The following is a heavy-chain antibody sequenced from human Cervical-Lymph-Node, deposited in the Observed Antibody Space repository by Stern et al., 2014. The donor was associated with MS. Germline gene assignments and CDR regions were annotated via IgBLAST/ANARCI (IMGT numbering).Heavy chain of an antibody. J-gene: IGHJ4*02. D-gene: IGHD6-19*01. Sequence: EVQLVESGGGLVQPGGSLRLSCAASGFTFSAYSMNWVRQAPGKGLEGISYITSSSDLIYYADFVKGRFTISRDNAKNSLYLQMNSLRDDDTAVYYCARDRGSSGYNFDYWGQGTLVTVSS. CDR3: ARDRGSSGYNFDY. CDR1: GFTFSAYS. CDR2: ITSSSDLI. V-gene: IGHV3-48*02.